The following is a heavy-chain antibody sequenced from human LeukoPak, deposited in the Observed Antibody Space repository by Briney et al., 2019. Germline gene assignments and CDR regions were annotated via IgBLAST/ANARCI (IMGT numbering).Heavy chain of an antibody. D-gene: IGHD3-22*01. CDR2: ISSSGSTI. V-gene: IGHV3-11*04. Sequence: PGGSLRLSCAASGFTFSDYYMSWIRQAPGKGLEWVSYISSSGSTIYYADSVKGRFTISRDNAKNSLYLQMNSLRAEDTAVYYCARENYDSSGYCHTWAFDYWGQGTLVTVSS. CDR3: ARENYDSSGYCHTWAFDY. J-gene: IGHJ4*02. CDR1: GFTFSDYY.